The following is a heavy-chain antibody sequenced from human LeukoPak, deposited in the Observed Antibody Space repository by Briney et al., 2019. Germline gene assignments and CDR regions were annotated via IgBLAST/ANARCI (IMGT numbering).Heavy chain of an antibody. J-gene: IGHJ4*02. D-gene: IGHD3-10*01. CDR3: ARSYGSGNYFDY. V-gene: IGHV4-59*01. Sequence: PSETLSLTWTVSGGSISTYYWSWIRQPPGKGLEWMGYIYYSGSAKNNPSLKSRVTISVDTSKNQFSLKLSSVTAADTAVYYCARSYGSGNYFDYWGQGTLVTVSS. CDR2: IYYSGSA. CDR1: GGSISTYY.